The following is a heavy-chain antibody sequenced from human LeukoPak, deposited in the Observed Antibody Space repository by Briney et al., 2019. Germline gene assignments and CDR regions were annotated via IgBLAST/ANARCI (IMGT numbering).Heavy chain of an antibody. J-gene: IGHJ4*02. D-gene: IGHD4-17*01. V-gene: IGHV1-3*04. CDR1: GYTFTSYA. CDR2: VNTGDGNT. CDR3: AREGRYGDYVSGY. Sequence: ASVKVSCKASGYTFTSYAMHWVCQAPGQRLEWMGWVNTGDGNTKYSQKFQGRVTITRDISATTAYMELSSLRPEDTAVYYCAREGRYGDYVSGYWGQGTLVTVSS.